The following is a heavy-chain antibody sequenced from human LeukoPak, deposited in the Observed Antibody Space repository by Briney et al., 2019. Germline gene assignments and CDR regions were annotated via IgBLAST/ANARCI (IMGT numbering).Heavy chain of an antibody. CDR1: GFTFSGSA. J-gene: IGHJ4*02. Sequence: GGSLRLSCAASGFTFSGSAMHWVRQASGKGLEWVGRIRSKANSYATAYAASVKGRFTISRDDSKNTAYLQMNSLKTGDTAVYYCTSRPVPDYGEGIDYWGQGTLVTVSS. D-gene: IGHD4-17*01. CDR3: TSRPVPDYGEGIDY. V-gene: IGHV3-73*01. CDR2: IRSKANSYAT.